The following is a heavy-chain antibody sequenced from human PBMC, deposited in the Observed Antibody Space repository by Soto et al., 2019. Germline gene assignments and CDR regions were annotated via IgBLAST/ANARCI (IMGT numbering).Heavy chain of an antibody. V-gene: IGHV1-8*01. CDR1: GYTFTSYD. CDR2: MNPNSGNT. D-gene: IGHD4-17*01. Sequence: QVQLVQSGAEVKKPGASVKVSCKASGYTFTSYDINWVRQATGQGLEWMGWMNPNSGNTGYAQKFQGRVTXTXXTSISTAYMGRSSLRSEDTAVSYCARTLYGDNVDYWGQGTLVTVSS. J-gene: IGHJ4*02. CDR3: ARTLYGDNVDY.